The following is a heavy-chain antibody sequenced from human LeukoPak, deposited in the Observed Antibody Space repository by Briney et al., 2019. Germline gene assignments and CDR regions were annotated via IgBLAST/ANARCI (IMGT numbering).Heavy chain of an antibody. CDR1: GFTFSNYA. V-gene: IGHV3-23*01. D-gene: IGHD3-9*01. CDR2: ITGSGTNR. CDR3: VIWGDYDVLTGHYVPDY. J-gene: IGHJ4*02. Sequence: GASLRLSCVASGFTFSNYAMSWVRQAPGKGLEWVSAITGSGTNRYYADSLKGRFTTSRDNSKNTVLLQMNSLRHEDTAIYYCVIWGDYDVLTGHYVPDYWGQGTLVTVA.